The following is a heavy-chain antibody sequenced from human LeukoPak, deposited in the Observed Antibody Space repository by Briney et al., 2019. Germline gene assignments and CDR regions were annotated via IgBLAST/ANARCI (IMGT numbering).Heavy chain of an antibody. V-gene: IGHV3-30*18. CDR3: AKDGRYSSSWYMGDYYYYHMDV. D-gene: IGHD6-13*01. CDR2: ISYDGSNK. Sequence: GGSLRLSCAASGFTFSSYGMHWVRQAPGKGLEWVAVISYDGSNKYYADSVKGRFTISRDNSKNTLYLQMNSLRAEDTAVYYCAKDGRYSSSWYMGDYYYYHMDVWGKGTTVTVSS. CDR1: GFTFSSYG. J-gene: IGHJ6*03.